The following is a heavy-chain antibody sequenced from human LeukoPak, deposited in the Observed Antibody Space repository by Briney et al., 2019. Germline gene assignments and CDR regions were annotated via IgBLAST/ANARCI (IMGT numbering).Heavy chain of an antibody. Sequence: GGSLRLSCAVSGITLSNYGMSWVRQAPGKWLEWVAGISGSGGSTTYADSVKGRFTISRDNPKNTLYLHMNNLRAEDTAVYFCAKRGVVIRVILVGFHKEAYYYDSWGQGALVTVSS. CDR1: GITLSNYG. CDR3: AKRGVVIRVILVGFHKEAYYYDS. J-gene: IGHJ4*02. D-gene: IGHD3-22*01. CDR2: ISGSGGST. V-gene: IGHV3-23*01.